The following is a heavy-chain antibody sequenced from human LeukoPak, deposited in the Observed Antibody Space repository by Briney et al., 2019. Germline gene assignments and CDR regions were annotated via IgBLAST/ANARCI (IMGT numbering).Heavy chain of an antibody. D-gene: IGHD6-19*01. V-gene: IGHV3-33*01. J-gene: IGHJ4*02. CDR3: ARVGAVAGFDY. CDR1: GFTFSSYG. Sequence: GRSLRLSCAASGFTFSSYGIHWVRQAPGKGLEWVAVIWYDGSNKYYVDSVKGRFTISRDNSKNTLYLQMNSLRAEDTAVYYCARVGAVAGFDYWGQGTLVTVSS. CDR2: IWYDGSNK.